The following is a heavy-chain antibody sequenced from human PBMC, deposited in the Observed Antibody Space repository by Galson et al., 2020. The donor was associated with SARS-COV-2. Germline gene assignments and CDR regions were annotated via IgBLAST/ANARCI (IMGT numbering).Heavy chain of an antibody. CDR3: ARDNRLAPANRGVFDI. CDR1: GDSISRDGYY. CDR2: IYYTGSA. J-gene: IGHJ3*02. V-gene: IGHV4-31*03. Sequence: SQTLSLTCTVSGDSISRDGYYWSWIRQHPGKGLEWIAYIYYTGSAYYNPSLKSRVIISIDTSKNQFSLELSSVTGADTAVYFCARDNRLAPANRGVFDIWGQGTRVTVYS. D-gene: IGHD2-2*01.